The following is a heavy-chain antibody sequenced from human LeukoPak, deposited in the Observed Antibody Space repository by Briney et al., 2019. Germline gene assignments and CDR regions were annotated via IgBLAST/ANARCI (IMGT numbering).Heavy chain of an antibody. V-gene: IGHV4-34*01. Sequence: KPSETLSLTCAVYGGSFSGYYWSWICQPPGKGLEWIGEINHSGSTNYHPSLKSRVTISVDTSKNQFSLKLSSVTAADTAVYYCASREDWFDPWGQGTLVTVSS. J-gene: IGHJ5*02. CDR2: INHSGST. CDR3: ASREDWFDP. D-gene: IGHD1-26*01. CDR1: GGSFSGYY.